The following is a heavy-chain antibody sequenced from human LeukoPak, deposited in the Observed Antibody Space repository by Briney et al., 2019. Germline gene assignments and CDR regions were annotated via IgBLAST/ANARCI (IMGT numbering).Heavy chain of an antibody. V-gene: IGHV1-69*06. Sequence: SVKVSCKASGGTFNSYAISWGRQAPGQGLEWMGRIIPMYGTTNYAQRFQGRVTISADKSTSTAYMELSSLTSEDTAVYYCASGTHIYRGPNFFFDSWGQGTLVTVSS. D-gene: IGHD2-21*01. CDR2: IIPMYGTT. CDR1: GGTFNSYA. CDR3: ASGTHIYRGPNFFFDS. J-gene: IGHJ4*02.